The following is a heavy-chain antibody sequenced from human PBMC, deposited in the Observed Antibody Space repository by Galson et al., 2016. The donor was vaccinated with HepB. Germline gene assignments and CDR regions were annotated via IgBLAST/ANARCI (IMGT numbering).Heavy chain of an antibody. CDR1: GFSFSDYY. CDR2: ISSSGSYNT. V-gene: IGHV3-11*05. CDR3: ARAASELDY. J-gene: IGHJ4*02. Sequence: SLRLSCAAAGFSFSDYYMTWIRQAPGKGREWASYISSSGSYNTNYADSVKGRFTISRDNAKNSLYLQMDSLRVEDTAVYYCARAASELDYWGQGTLVTVSS. D-gene: IGHD6-19*01.